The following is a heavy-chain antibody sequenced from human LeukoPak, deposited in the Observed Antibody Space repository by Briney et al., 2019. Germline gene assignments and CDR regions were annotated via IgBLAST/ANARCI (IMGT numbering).Heavy chain of an antibody. CDR1: GGTFSSYA. CDR2: IIPIFGTA. V-gene: IGHV1-69*13. Sequence: SVKVSCKASGGTFSSYAISWERQAPGQGLEWMGGIIPIFGTANYAQKFQGRVTITADESTSTAYMELSSLRSEDTAVYYCAAWRGYSSGWSGPFDDWGQGTLVTVSS. D-gene: IGHD6-19*01. CDR3: AAWRGYSSGWSGPFDD. J-gene: IGHJ4*02.